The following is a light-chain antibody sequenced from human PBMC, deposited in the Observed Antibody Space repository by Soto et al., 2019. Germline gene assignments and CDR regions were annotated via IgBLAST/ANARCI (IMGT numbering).Light chain of an antibody. CDR2: NQS. J-gene: IGLJ3*02. V-gene: IGLV1-47*01. Sequence: QSVLTQPPSASGTPGQRVTISCSGSRSNIGKNSVYWLQQFPGTTPKLLIFNQSRRPSGVPERFSGSRSGTSASLAISGLRFEDEAEYYCAVWDDTLHGWEFGGGNKLTVL. CDR1: RSNIGKNS. CDR3: AVWDDTLHGWE.